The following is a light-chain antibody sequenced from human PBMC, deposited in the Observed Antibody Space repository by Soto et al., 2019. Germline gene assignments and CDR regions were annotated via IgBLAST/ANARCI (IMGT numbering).Light chain of an antibody. CDR2: EVS. V-gene: IGLV2-14*01. J-gene: IGLJ2*01. CDR3: SSYTSSSTRV. CDR1: SSDVGGYNY. Sequence: QSALTQPASVSGSPGQSITISCTGTSSDVGGYNYVSWYQQHPGKAPKLMIYEVSNRPSGVYNRFSGSKSGNTASLTISGRQCEDEADYYCSSYTSSSTRVFGGGTKLTVL.